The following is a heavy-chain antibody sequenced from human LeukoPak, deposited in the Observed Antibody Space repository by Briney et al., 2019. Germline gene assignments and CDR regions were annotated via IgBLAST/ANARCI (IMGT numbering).Heavy chain of an antibody. CDR1: GGFISSSNSH. CDR3: AELGITMIGGV. V-gene: IGHV3-48*03. CDR2: ISSSGSTI. Sequence: LSLTCTVSGGFISSSNSHWAWVRQAPGKGLEWVSYISSSGSTIYYADSVKGRFTISRDNAKNSLYLQMNSLRAEDTAVYYCAELGITMIGGVWGKGTTVTISS. D-gene: IGHD3-10*02. J-gene: IGHJ6*04.